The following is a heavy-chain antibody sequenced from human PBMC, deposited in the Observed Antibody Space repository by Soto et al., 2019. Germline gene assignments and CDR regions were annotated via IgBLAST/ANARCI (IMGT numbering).Heavy chain of an antibody. CDR3: ARGVKYSSSWYYYYYGMDV. D-gene: IGHD6-13*01. J-gene: IGHJ6*02. CDR1: GYTFTGYY. V-gene: IGHV1-2*04. CDR2: INPNSGGT. Sequence: ASVKVSCKASGYTFTGYYMHWVRQAPGQGLEWMGWINPNSGGTNYAQKFQGWVTMTRDTSISTAYMELSRLRSDDTAVYYCARGVKYSSSWYYYYYGMDVWGQGTTVTVSS.